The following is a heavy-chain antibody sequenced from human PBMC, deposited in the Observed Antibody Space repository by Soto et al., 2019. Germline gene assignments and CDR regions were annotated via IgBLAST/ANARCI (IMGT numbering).Heavy chain of an antibody. Sequence: QVQLVESGGGVVQPGRSLRLSCAASGFTFSSYGMHWVRQAPGKGLEWVAVIWYDGSNKYYADSVKGRFTISRDNSKNTLYLQMNSLRAEDTAVYYCARGSSGWHGLPDYWGQGTLVTVSS. D-gene: IGHD6-19*01. CDR2: IWYDGSNK. CDR1: GFTFSSYG. V-gene: IGHV3-33*01. J-gene: IGHJ4*02. CDR3: ARGSSGWHGLPDY.